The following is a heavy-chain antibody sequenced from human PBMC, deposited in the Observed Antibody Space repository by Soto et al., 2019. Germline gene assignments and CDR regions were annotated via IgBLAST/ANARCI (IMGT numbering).Heavy chain of an antibody. D-gene: IGHD6-19*01. Sequence: PGESLKISCNGSGYSFTSYWISWVRQMPGKGLEWMGRIDPSDSYTNYSPSFQGHVTISADKSISTAYLQWSSLKASDTAMYYCASMGIAVAGDSYYYYYGMDVWGQGTTVTVSS. CDR2: IDPSDSYT. V-gene: IGHV5-10-1*01. J-gene: IGHJ6*02. CDR1: GYSFTSYW. CDR3: ASMGIAVAGDSYYYYYGMDV.